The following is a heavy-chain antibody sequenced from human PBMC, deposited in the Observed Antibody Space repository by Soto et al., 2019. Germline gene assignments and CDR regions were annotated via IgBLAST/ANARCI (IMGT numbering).Heavy chain of an antibody. D-gene: IGHD6-19*01. CDR1: GFSLTDSV. V-gene: IGHV3-30*04. CDR3: AREGFSSGRAGGFDY. CDR2: ISHDATNK. J-gene: IGHJ4*02. Sequence: QVPLVESGGGVAQPGRSLRLSCVVSGFSLTDSVLHWVRQAPDKGLEWVALISHDATNKQYGDSVKGRFTISRDTSENTVYLEMSSLRAEDTSVYYCAREGFSSGRAGGFDYWGQGTLVTVSS.